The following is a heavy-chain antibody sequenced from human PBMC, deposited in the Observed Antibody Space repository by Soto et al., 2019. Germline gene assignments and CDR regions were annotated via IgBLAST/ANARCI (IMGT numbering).Heavy chain of an antibody. CDR1: GGSISSYY. CDR3: ARSSSSAGAGYYYYYGMDV. CDR2: IYTSGST. V-gene: IGHV4-4*07. D-gene: IGHD6-6*01. Sequence: QVQLQESGPGLVKPSETLSLTCTVSGGSISSYYRSWIRQPAGKGLEWIGRIYTSGSTNYNPSLKSRVTMSVDTSKNQFSLKLSSVTAADTAVYYCARSSSSAGAGYYYYYGMDVWGQGTTVTVSS. J-gene: IGHJ6*02.